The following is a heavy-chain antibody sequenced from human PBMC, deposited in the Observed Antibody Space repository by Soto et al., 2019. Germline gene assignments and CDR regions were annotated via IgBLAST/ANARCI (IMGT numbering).Heavy chain of an antibody. J-gene: IGHJ4*02. V-gene: IGHV2-5*02. CDR3: ARTKYSISSFDY. D-gene: IGHD6-6*01. Sequence: SGPTLVNPTQTLTLTCTFSGLSLSTDDVGVGWIRQPPGKALDWLAVIYWDDDKRYSPSLKSRLTITKDTSKNQVVLTMTNMDPVDTATYYCARTKYSISSFDYWRQGALVTVSS. CDR2: IYWDDDK. CDR1: GLSLSTDDVG.